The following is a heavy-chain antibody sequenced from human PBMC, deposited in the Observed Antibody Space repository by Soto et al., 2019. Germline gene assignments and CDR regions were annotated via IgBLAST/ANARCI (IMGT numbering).Heavy chain of an antibody. CDR2: ISGSGGST. CDR3: AKFPTTVTTETWFVP. CDR1: GFTFSSYA. D-gene: IGHD4-17*01. V-gene: IGHV3-23*01. J-gene: IGHJ5*02. Sequence: EVQLLESGGGLVQPGGSLRLSCAASGFTFSSYAMNLVRQAIGKGLEWVSAISGSGGSTYYADSVKGRVTISRDNSKNTLYLPMNSLRAEVTAVYYCAKFPTTVTTETWFVPWGHVPMVTVAS.